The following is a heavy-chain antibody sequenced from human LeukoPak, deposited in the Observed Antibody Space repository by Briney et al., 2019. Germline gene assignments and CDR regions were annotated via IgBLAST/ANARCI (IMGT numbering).Heavy chain of an antibody. Sequence: SETLSLTCAVYGGSFSGYYWSWIRQPPGKGLEWIGEINHSGSTNYNPSLKSRVTISVDTSKNQFSLKLSSVTAADTAVYYCASRRDYGSGSYYLHFVYWGQGTLVTVSS. J-gene: IGHJ4*02. CDR3: ASRRDYGSGSYYLHFVY. CDR2: INHSGST. D-gene: IGHD3-10*01. CDR1: GGSFSGYY. V-gene: IGHV4-34*01.